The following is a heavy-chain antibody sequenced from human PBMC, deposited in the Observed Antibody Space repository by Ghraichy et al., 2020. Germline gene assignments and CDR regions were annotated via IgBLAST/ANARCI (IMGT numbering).Heavy chain of an antibody. J-gene: IGHJ6*02. Sequence: ASVKVSCKASGYTFTSYGISWVRQAPGQGLEWMGWISAYNGNTNYAQKFQGRVTMTTDTSTSTAYMELRSLRSDDTAVYYCARVPYYYDSSGLRSYYYYAMDVWGQGTTVTVSS. CDR3: ARVPYYYDSSGLRSYYYYAMDV. CDR2: ISAYNGNT. D-gene: IGHD3-22*01. V-gene: IGHV1-18*04. CDR1: GYTFTSYG.